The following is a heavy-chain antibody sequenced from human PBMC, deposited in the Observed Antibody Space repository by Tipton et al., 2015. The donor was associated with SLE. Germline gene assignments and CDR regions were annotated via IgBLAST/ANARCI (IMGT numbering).Heavy chain of an antibody. CDR2: ISSGSGYI. Sequence: GSLRLSCAASGFTFRSYSMNWVRQAPGKGLEWVSSISSGSGYIYYADSVKGRFTISRDNAKNSLFLEMSDLRDEDTAIYFCAAERGFWYFELWGRGTLVTVSS. CDR3: AAERGFWYFEL. J-gene: IGHJ2*01. D-gene: IGHD1-1*01. V-gene: IGHV3-21*04. CDR1: GFTFRSYS.